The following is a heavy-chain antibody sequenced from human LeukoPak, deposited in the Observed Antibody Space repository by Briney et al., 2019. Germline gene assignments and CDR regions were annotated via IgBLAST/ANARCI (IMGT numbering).Heavy chain of an antibody. J-gene: IGHJ2*01. V-gene: IGHV4-39*07. Sequence: SETLSLTCTVSGGSISSSSYYWGWIRQPPGKGLEWIGSIYYSGSTYYNPSLKSRVTISVDTSKNQFSLKLSSVTAADTAVYYCAREPRRDGYPGNFDLWGRGTLVTVSS. CDR3: AREPRRDGYPGNFDL. CDR2: IYYSGST. CDR1: GGSISSSSYY. D-gene: IGHD5-24*01.